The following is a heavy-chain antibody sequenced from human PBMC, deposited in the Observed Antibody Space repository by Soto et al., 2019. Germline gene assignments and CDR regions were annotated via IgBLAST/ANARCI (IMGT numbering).Heavy chain of an antibody. CDR1: AFTLNSHQ. CDR2: ISSSGGSI. D-gene: IGHD2-2*02. Sequence: WGSLRRSCAGSAFTLNSHQMTGVRQAPGKGLEWISSISSSGGSIYYADSVKGRFTVSRDNAKNSLYLQMNSLRAEDTAVYYCARSWGLYCSSSRCYSHWFDPWGRGTLVTVSS. J-gene: IGHJ5*02. CDR3: ARSWGLYCSSSRCYSHWFDP. V-gene: IGHV3-48*03.